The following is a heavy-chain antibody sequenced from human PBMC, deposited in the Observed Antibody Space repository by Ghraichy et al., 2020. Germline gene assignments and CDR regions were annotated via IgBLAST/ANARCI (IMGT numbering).Heavy chain of an antibody. CDR3: ATTSHCSTSNCYTWFDP. D-gene: IGHD4-11*01. Sequence: TLSLTCAVYGGSLSGYYWSWIRQPPGKGLEWIGEIDHSGATNYNPSLKSRVTISVDTSKSQFSLKLTSVTAADTAVYYCATTSHCSTSNCYTWFDPWGQGTQVTVSS. CDR1: GGSLSGYY. V-gene: IGHV4-34*01. CDR2: IDHSGAT. J-gene: IGHJ5*02.